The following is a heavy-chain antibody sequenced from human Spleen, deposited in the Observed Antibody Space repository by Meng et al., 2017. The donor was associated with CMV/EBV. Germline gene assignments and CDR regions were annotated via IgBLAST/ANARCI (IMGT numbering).Heavy chain of an antibody. V-gene: IGHV3-33*06. CDR3: AKVGWFGELSVDY. CDR2: IWYDGSNK. CDR1: GFTFSSKG. D-gene: IGHD3-10*01. J-gene: IGHJ4*02. Sequence: ASGFTFSSKGMHWVRQAPGKGLEWVAVIWYDGSNKYYADSVKGRFTISRDNSKNTLYLQMSSLRAEDTAVYYCAKVGWFGELSVDYWGQGTLVTVSS.